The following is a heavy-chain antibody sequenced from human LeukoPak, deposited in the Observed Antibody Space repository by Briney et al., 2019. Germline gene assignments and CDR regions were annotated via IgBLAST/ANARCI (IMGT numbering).Heavy chain of an antibody. J-gene: IGHJ6*03. CDR3: ARVNDGDRYYYYYYMDV. D-gene: IGHD4-17*01. Sequence: SETLSLTCAVYGGSFSGYYWSWIRQPPGKGLEWIGEINHSGSTNYNPSLKSRVTISVDTSKNQFSLKLRSVTAADTAVYYCARVNDGDRYYYYYYMDVWGKGTTVTVSS. V-gene: IGHV4-34*01. CDR2: INHSGST. CDR1: GGSFSGYY.